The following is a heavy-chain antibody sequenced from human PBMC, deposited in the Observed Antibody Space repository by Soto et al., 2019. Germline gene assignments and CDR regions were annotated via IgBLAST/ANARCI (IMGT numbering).Heavy chain of an antibody. CDR1: GFTFSSYA. CDR3: AKGGSSGPDVLEYYYMAV. CDR2: ISGSGGST. V-gene: IGHV3-23*01. J-gene: IGHJ6*03. D-gene: IGHD6-19*01. Sequence: EVQLLESGGGLVQPGGSLRLSCAASGFTFSSYAMSWVRQAPGKGLECVSAISGSGGSTYYADSVKGRFTISRDNSKNTLYLQMNSRRAEDKAVYYCAKGGSSGPDVLEYYYMAVWGKGTTVTVSS.